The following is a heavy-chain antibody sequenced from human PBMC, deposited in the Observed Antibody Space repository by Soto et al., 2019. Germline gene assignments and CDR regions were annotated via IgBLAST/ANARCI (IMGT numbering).Heavy chain of an antibody. CDR2: ISGSGGST. V-gene: IGHV3-23*01. J-gene: IGHJ6*02. D-gene: IGHD6-13*01. CDR1: GFTVSSYA. CDR3: AKKQAAAGHYYYYYGMDV. Sequence: PVGSLRLSCAAAGFTVSSYAMSWVRQAPGKGLEWVSAISGSGGSTYYADSVKGRFTISRDNSKNTLYLQMNSLRAEDTAVYYCAKKQAAAGHYYYYYGMDVWGQGTTVTVSS.